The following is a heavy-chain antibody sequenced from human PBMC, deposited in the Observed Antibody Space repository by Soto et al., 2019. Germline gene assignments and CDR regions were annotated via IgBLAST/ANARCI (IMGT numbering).Heavy chain of an antibody. Sequence: QVPLVQSGAEVKKPGASVKVSCKASGYTFTSYDINWVRQATGQGLEWMGWMNPNSGNTGYAQKFQGRVTMTRNTSISTAYMELSSLRSEDTAVYYCARRGVYYDFWSGYYYYYYYMDVWGKGTTVTVSS. CDR2: MNPNSGNT. J-gene: IGHJ6*03. CDR1: GYTFTSYD. CDR3: ARRGVYYDFWSGYYYYYYYMDV. D-gene: IGHD3-3*01. V-gene: IGHV1-8*01.